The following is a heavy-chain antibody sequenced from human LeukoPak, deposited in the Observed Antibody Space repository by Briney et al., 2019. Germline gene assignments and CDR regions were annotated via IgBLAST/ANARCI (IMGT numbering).Heavy chain of an antibody. CDR2: IYPGDSYT. CDR3: ARHGGSFLLDAFDI. D-gene: IGHD2/OR15-2a*01. Sequence: PGESLTLSCRGSGYDFTNYWIGWVRQMPGKGLEWLGIIYPGDSYTIYGPSFQGQVSISADKSNSTVHLQWSSLQASDTAMYYCARHGGSFLLDAFDIWGQGTMVTVSS. J-gene: IGHJ3*02. V-gene: IGHV5-51*01. CDR1: GYDFTNYW.